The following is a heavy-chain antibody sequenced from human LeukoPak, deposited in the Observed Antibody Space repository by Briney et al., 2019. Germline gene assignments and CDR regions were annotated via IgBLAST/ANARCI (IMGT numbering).Heavy chain of an antibody. J-gene: IGHJ4*02. Sequence: GASLRLSCAASGVTVSSHYMNWVRQAPGKGLEWVSVIFGVDATSYADSVKGRFTISRDNSKNTLYLQMNSLTAEDSGVYFCSSDLINWGQGTLVTVSS. V-gene: IGHV3-53*01. CDR1: GVTVSSHY. CDR2: IFGVDAT. CDR3: SSDLIN.